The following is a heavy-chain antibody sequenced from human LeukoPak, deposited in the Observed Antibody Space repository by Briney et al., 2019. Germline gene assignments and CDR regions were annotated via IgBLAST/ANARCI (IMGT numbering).Heavy chain of an antibody. D-gene: IGHD3-16*02. V-gene: IGHV4-38-2*01. J-gene: IGHJ4*02. CDR2: IYHSGST. Sequence: PSETLSLTXAVSGYSISSGYYWGWIRQPPGKGLEWIGSIYHSGSTYYNPSLKSRVTISVDTSKNQFSLKLSSVTAADTAVYYCARGGLRLGELSLFHFDYWGQGTLVTVSS. CDR3: ARGGLRLGELSLFHFDY. CDR1: GYSISSGYY.